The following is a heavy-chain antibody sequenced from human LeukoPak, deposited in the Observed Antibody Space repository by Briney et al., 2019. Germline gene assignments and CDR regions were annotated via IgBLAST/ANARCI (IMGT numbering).Heavy chain of an antibody. CDR2: ISSDSGTL. CDR3: ARVYYDFWSGYPNYFDY. CDR1: GFTFSAYH. J-gene: IGHJ4*02. V-gene: IGHV3-48*01. D-gene: IGHD3-3*01. Sequence: GGSLRLSCASSGFTFSAYHMNWVRQAPGKGLEWISFISSDSGTLYYADSVKGRFTISRDNAANSLYLQMNSLRAEDTAVYYCARVYYDFWSGYPNYFDYWGQGTLVTVSS.